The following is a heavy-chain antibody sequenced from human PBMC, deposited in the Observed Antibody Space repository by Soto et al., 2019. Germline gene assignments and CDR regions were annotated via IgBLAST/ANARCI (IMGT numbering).Heavy chain of an antibody. CDR2: ISYDGSNK. V-gene: IGHV3-30*18. Sequence: QVQLVESGGGVVQPGRSLRLSCAASGFTFSIYSMHWVRQAPGKGLEWVAVISYDGSNKYYADSVKGRFTISRDNSKNTLYLQMNSLRAEDTVVYYCAKVTDPAAFDYWGQGTLVTVSS. D-gene: IGHD6-25*01. CDR3: AKVTDPAAFDY. CDR1: GFTFSIYS. J-gene: IGHJ4*02.